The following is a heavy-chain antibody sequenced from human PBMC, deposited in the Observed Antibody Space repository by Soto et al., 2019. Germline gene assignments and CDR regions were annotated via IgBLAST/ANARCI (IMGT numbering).Heavy chain of an antibody. J-gene: IGHJ4*02. CDR2: IYYSGST. V-gene: IGHV4-39*01. Sequence: SETHSLTSTVSGGSSISSSYYWGWIRQPPGKGLEWIGSIYYSGSTYYNPSLKSRVTISVDTSKNQFSLKLSSVTAADTAVYYCARHSDTAMVTVHYWGQGTLVTVSS. CDR3: ARHSDTAMVTVHY. CDR1: GGSSISSSYY. D-gene: IGHD5-18*01.